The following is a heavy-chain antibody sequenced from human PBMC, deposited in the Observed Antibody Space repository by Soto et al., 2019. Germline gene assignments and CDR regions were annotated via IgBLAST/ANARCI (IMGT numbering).Heavy chain of an antibody. V-gene: IGHV3-30-3*01. CDR1: GFTFSSYA. J-gene: IGHJ4*02. CDR2: ISYDGSNK. Sequence: PGGSLRLSCAASGFTFSSYAMHWVRQAPGKGLEWVAVISYDGSNKYYADSVKGRFTISRDNSKNTLYLQMNSLRAEDTAVYYCARGGITGTISQLDYWGQGTLVTVSS. CDR3: ARGGITGTISQLDY. D-gene: IGHD1-20*01.